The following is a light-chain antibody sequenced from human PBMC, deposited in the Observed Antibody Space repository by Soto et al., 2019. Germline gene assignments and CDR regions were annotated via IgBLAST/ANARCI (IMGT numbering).Light chain of an antibody. CDR3: SSYAGSNNYV. J-gene: IGLJ1*01. CDR1: SSDVGGYNY. V-gene: IGLV2-8*01. CDR2: EVT. Sequence: QSVLTQPPSASGSPGQSVTISCTGTSSDVGGYNYVSWYQQHPGKAPKLMISEVTKRPSGVPDRFSGSKSGNTASLTVSGLQDEDEADYYCSSYAGSNNYVFGSGTKVPVL.